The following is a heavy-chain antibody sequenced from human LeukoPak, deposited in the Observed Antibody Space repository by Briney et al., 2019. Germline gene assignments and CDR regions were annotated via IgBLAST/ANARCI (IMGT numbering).Heavy chain of an antibody. V-gene: IGHV4-59*02. J-gene: IGHJ6*03. Sequence: SSETLSLTCTVSGGSVRSYYWGWIRQSPGKGLEWIGYIYYNGGTKYSPSLKSRVILSVDTSKNQFSLDLKSVTDADSAVYYCARENPYYYYMDVWGKGTTVTVSS. D-gene: IGHD1-14*01. CDR1: GGSVRSYY. CDR2: IYYNGGT. CDR3: ARENPYYYYMDV.